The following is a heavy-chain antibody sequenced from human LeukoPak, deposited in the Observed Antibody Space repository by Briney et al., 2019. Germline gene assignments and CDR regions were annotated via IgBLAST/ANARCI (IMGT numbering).Heavy chain of an antibody. CDR2: ISYDGSNK. D-gene: IGHD1-1*01. V-gene: IGHV3-30*19. CDR1: GFTFSSYG. Sequence: SGGSLRLSCAASGFTFSSYGMHWVRQAPGKGLEWVAVISYDGSNKYYADSVKGRFTISRDNSKNTLYLQMNSLTTEDTAVYYCARDLSGATAYWGQGTLVTVSS. CDR3: ARDLSGATAY. J-gene: IGHJ4*02.